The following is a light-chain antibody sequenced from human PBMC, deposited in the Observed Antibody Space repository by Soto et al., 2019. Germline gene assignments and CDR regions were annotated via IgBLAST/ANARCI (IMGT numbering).Light chain of an antibody. CDR2: DVS. CDR3: SSFTTSSTFV. V-gene: IGLV2-14*01. CDR1: SSDVGRFNF. J-gene: IGLJ1*01. Sequence: HSVLAQPASVSGSPGQSITISCTGTSSDVGRFNFVSWFQQHPGKAPKLLIYDVSNWPSGASDRFSGSKSGNTASLTISGLQAEDEADYYCSSFTTSSTFVFGTGTKVTGL.